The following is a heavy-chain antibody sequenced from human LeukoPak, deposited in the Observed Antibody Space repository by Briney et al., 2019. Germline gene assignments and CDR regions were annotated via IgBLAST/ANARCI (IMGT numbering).Heavy chain of an antibody. D-gene: IGHD7-27*01. V-gene: IGHV3-30*14. Sequence: PGGSLRLSCAASGFTFSSYVMHWVRQAPGKGLEWVAIISYDGSNEYYADSVKGRFTISRDNSKNTLYLQMNSLRAEDTAVYYCARGTGDFDYWGQGTLVTVSS. CDR3: ARGTGDFDY. CDR2: ISYDGSNE. CDR1: GFTFSSYV. J-gene: IGHJ4*02.